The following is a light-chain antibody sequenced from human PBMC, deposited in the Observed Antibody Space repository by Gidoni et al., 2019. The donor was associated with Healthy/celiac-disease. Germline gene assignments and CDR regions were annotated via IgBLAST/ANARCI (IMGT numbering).Light chain of an antibody. V-gene: IGLV3-21*04. CDR3: QVWDSSSDHPHVV. J-gene: IGLJ2*01. CDR2: YDS. Sequence: SYVLTQPPSVSVAPGKTARITCGGNNIGSKSVHWYQQKPGQAPVLVIYYDSDRPSGIPERFSGSNSGNTDTLTISRVEAGDEADYYCQVWDSSSDHPHVVFGGGTKLTVL. CDR1: NIGSKS.